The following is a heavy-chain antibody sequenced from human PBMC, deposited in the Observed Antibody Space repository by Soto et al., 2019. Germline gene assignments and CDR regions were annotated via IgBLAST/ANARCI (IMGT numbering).Heavy chain of an antibody. CDR1: GGSISSYY. V-gene: IGHV4-59*01. CDR2: IYYSGST. Sequence: SETLSLTCTVSGGSISSYYWSWIRQPPGKGLEWIGYIYYSGSTNYNPSLKSRVTISVDTSKNQFSLKLSSVTAADTAVYYCARGRASTYDYIWGSYRPLYYYYMDVWGKGTTVTAP. J-gene: IGHJ6*03. D-gene: IGHD3-16*02. CDR3: ARGRASTYDYIWGSYRPLYYYYMDV.